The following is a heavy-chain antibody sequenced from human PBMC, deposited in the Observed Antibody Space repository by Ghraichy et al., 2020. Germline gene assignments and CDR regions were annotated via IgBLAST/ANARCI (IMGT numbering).Heavy chain of an antibody. D-gene: IGHD6-13*01. CDR3: AKDSNAGFLSSDY. Sequence: ASVISCKASGYTFTDNYIHWVRQAPGQGLGWMGWIYPNSGGTNYAQNFQGRVTMTRDTSISTAYMELSSLTSDDTAIYYCAKDSNAGFLSSDYWGQGTLVTVSS. J-gene: IGHJ4*02. CDR2: IYPNSGGT. V-gene: IGHV1-2*02. CDR1: GYTFTDNY.